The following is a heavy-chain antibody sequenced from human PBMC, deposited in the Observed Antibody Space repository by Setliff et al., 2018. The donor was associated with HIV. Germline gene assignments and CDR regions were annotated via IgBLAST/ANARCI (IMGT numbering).Heavy chain of an antibody. Sequence: PGGSLRLSCAASGFTFSAYWMSWVRQAPGKGLEWVANIRQDGDVKYYVDSLKGRFSIFRDNAKNSLYLQMNSLRAEDTAVYYCARVGYSGWPLEDWGQGTLVTVSS. CDR1: GFTFSAYW. CDR3: ARVGYSGWPLED. D-gene: IGHD5-12*01. V-gene: IGHV3-7*03. CDR2: IRQDGDVK. J-gene: IGHJ4*02.